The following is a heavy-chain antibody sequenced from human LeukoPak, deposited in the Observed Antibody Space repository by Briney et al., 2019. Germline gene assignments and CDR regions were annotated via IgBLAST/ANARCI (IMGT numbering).Heavy chain of an antibody. CDR3: ARTTVTTPTW. V-gene: IGHV4-39*07. Sequence: PSETLSLTCTVSGGSISSSSYYWGWIRQPPGKGLEWIGSIYYSGSTYYNPSLKSRVTISVDTSKNQFSPKLSSVTAADTAVYYCARTTVTTPTWWGQGTLVTVSS. CDR1: GGSISSSSYY. J-gene: IGHJ4*02. CDR2: IYYSGST. D-gene: IGHD4-17*01.